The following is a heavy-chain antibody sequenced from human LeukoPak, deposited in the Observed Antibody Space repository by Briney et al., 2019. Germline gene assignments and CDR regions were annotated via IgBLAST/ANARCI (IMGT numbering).Heavy chain of an antibody. V-gene: IGHV3-15*01. Sequence: GGSLRLSCAVSGFSFSIASMSWVRQAQGRGLEWDGQIKTKTDGGTTDHAAPVKGRFTISRDDSKNTLYLQMSSLKAEDTAFYYCTAHRGYSSSPTFDYWGQGTLVTVS. CDR3: TAHRGYSSSPTFDY. D-gene: IGHD6-13*01. CDR1: GFSFSIAS. CDR2: IKTKTDGGTT. J-gene: IGHJ4*02.